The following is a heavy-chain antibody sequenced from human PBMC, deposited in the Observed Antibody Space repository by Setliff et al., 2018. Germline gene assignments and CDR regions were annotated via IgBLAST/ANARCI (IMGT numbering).Heavy chain of an antibody. CDR1: GYTFTSYG. CDR2: ISAYNGNT. D-gene: IGHD3-9*01. V-gene: IGHV1-18*01. J-gene: IGHJ3*02. Sequence: ASVKVSCKASGYTFTSYGISWVRQAPGQGLEWMGWISAYNGNTNYAQKFQGRVTITADESTSTAYMELSSLRSEDTAVYYCARDPSPRYDILTGYAPMGAFDIWGQGTMVTVSS. CDR3: ARDPSPRYDILTGYAPMGAFDI.